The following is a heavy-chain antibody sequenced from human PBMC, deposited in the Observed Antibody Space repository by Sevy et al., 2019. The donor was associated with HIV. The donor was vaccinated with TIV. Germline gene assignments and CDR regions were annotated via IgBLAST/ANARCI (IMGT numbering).Heavy chain of an antibody. CDR2: ISGSSSYI. CDR1: GFTFNIYS. Sequence: GGSLRLSCAASGFTFNIYSMNWVRQAPGKGLEWVSSISGSSSYIFYADSVKGRFTISRDNAKNSLYLQMNSLRAEDTAVYYCARVSTGLWFRELYFDYWGQGTLVTVSS. D-gene: IGHD3-10*01. V-gene: IGHV3-21*04. CDR3: ARVSTGLWFRELYFDY. J-gene: IGHJ4*02.